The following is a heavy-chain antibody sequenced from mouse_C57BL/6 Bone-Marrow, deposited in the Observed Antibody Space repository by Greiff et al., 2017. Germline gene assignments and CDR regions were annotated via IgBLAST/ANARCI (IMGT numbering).Heavy chain of an antibody. D-gene: IGHD2-3*01. J-gene: IGHJ2*01. CDR1: GYSITSGYY. V-gene: IGHV3-6*01. CDR2: ISYDGSN. Sequence: DVKLQESGPGLVKPSQSLSLTCSVTGYSITSGYYWNWIRQFPGNKLEWMGYISYDGSNNYNPSLKNRISITRDTSKNQFFLKLNSVTTEDTATYYCARVRDGYYVYFDYWGQGTTLTVSS. CDR3: ARVRDGYYVYFDY.